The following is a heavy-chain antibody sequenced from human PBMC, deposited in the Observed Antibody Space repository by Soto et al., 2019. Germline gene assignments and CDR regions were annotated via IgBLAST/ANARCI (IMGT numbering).Heavy chain of an antibody. D-gene: IGHD6-13*01. CDR2: IGTAGDT. Sequence: GGSLRLSCAASGFTFSSYDMHWVRQATGKGLEWVSAIGTAGDTYYPGSVKGRFTISRENAKNSLYLQMNSLRAEDTAVYYCARDRRAAAGYYFDYWGQGTLVTVSS. CDR1: GFTFSSYD. CDR3: ARDRRAAAGYYFDY. J-gene: IGHJ4*02. V-gene: IGHV3-13*01.